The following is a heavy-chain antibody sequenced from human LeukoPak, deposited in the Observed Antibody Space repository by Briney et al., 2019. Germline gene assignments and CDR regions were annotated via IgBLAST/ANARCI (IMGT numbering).Heavy chain of an antibody. CDR3: ARGFLTSGDYA. J-gene: IGHJ5*02. Sequence: GGSLRLSCAASGFTFSSYSMNWVRQAPGKGLEWVSSISSSSSYIYYADSVKGRFIISRDNAKNSLYLQMNSLRAEDTAVYYCARGFLTSGDYAWGQGTLVTVSS. CDR2: ISSSSSYI. D-gene: IGHD4-17*01. V-gene: IGHV3-21*01. CDR1: GFTFSSYS.